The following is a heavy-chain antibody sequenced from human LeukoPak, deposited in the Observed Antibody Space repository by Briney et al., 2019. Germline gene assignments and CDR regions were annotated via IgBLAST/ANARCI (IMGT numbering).Heavy chain of an antibody. J-gene: IGHJ4*02. V-gene: IGHV4-34*01. CDR1: GFTFSTYA. CDR2: INHSGST. Sequence: PGGSLRLSCAASGFTFSTYAMSWVRQVPGKGLEWIEEINHSGSTNYNPSLKSRVTISVDTSKNQFSLKLSSVTAADTAVYYCARMGEDGYALFDYWGQGTLVTVSS. CDR3: ARMGEDGYALFDY. D-gene: IGHD5-24*01.